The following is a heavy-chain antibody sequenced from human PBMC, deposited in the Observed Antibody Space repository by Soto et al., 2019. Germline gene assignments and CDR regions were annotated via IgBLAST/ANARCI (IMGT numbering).Heavy chain of an antibody. D-gene: IGHD3-10*01. J-gene: IGHJ4*02. CDR3: ARVIARGGADIDV. Sequence: QVQLVESGEGVVQPGTSLTLSCAASGFTFSSYGMHWVRQAPGKGLEWMEVISHDGSIQFYAVAVKGRFTISRDNSKNTVYLHMTGLRADYTAFYSCARVIARGGADIDVWGQGTLVTVSS. V-gene: IGHV3-30*03. CDR2: ISHDGSIQ. CDR1: GFTFSSYG.